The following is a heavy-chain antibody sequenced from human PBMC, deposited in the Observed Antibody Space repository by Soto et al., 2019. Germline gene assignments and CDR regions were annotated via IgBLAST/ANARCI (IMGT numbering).Heavy chain of an antibody. CDR2: IKYDGSEK. V-gene: IGHV3-7*05. CDR1: GLTFSRNW. D-gene: IGHD3-3*02. J-gene: IGHJ4*02. CDR3: ARVLSAFDYFDY. Sequence: VQLVESGGGLVQPGGSLRLACVASGLTFSRNWMTWVRQAPGKGLEWVATIKYDGSEKSYVDSAKGRFTISRDNAKNSLSLQMNSLRAEDTAVYYCARVLSAFDYFDYWGQGTLVTVSS.